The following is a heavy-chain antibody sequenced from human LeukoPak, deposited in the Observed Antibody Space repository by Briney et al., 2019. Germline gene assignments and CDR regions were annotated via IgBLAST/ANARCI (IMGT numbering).Heavy chain of an antibody. V-gene: IGHV3-30*02. CDR2: IRYDGINK. CDR1: GFTFSTHG. CDR3: AKDLGGSCDY. Sequence: GGSLRLSCAASGFTFSTHGMHWVRQAPGKGLEWVAFIRYDGINKYYADSVKGRFTISRDNSKNTLYLQMNSLRAEDTAVYYCAKDLGGSCDYWGQGTLVTVSS. D-gene: IGHD2-15*01. J-gene: IGHJ4*02.